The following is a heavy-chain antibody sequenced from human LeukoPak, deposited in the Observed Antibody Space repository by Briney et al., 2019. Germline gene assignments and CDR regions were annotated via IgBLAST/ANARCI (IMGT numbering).Heavy chain of an antibody. CDR2: ISSSGGTI. CDR1: GFTFSSYL. Sequence: GGSLRLSCAASGFTFSSYLMICVRQAPGKGLEWVSYISSSGGTIYQADSVKGRFTISRDNAKNSLYLQMNSLRAEDTAVYYCARAADSSGWLVEYWGQGALVTVSS. D-gene: IGHD6-19*01. J-gene: IGHJ4*02. V-gene: IGHV3-48*03. CDR3: ARAADSSGWLVEY.